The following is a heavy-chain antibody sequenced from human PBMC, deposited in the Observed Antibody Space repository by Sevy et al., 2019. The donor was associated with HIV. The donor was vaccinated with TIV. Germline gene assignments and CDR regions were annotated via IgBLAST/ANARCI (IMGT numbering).Heavy chain of an antibody. CDR2: IRYDGSNK. CDR1: GFTFSTYD. V-gene: IGHV3-30*02. Sequence: GGSLRLSCAASGFTFSTYDMHWVRQAPGKGLEWVAYIRYDGSNKYYADSVRGRFTISRDNSKNTLYRQMNSLRAEETAVYYCARGRKTTQEWLEELDYYYGVDVWGQGTTVTVSS. CDR3: ARGRKTTQEWLEELDYYYGVDV. J-gene: IGHJ6*02. D-gene: IGHD2-8*01.